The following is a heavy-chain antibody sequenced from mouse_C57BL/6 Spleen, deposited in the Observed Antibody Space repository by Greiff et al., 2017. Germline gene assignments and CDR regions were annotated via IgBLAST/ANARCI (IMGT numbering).Heavy chain of an antibody. D-gene: IGHD1-1*01. CDR1: GYTFTDYE. V-gene: IGHV1-15*01. CDR3: THYYGSSWSAY. CDR2: IDPETGGT. J-gene: IGHJ3*01. Sequence: VQLQQSGAELVRPGASVTLSCKASGYTFTDYEMHWVKQTPVHGLEWIGAIDPETGGTAYNQKFKGKAILTADKSSSTAYMELRSLTSEDSAVYYCTHYYGSSWSAYWGQGTLVTVSA.